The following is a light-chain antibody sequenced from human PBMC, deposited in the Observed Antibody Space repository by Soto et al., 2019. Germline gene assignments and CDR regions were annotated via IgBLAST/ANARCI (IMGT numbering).Light chain of an antibody. CDR2: GNN. CDR3: QSHDSGLRGV. CDR1: TSDIGAGYD. V-gene: IGLV1-40*03. Sequence: QAVVTQPPSVSGVPGQRVTISCTGSTSDIGAGYDVQWYQQLPRTVPKLLIYGNNNRPSGVPDRFSGSRSGASASLAIDGLQAEDEADYYCQSHDSGLRGVFGGGTKLTVL. J-gene: IGLJ2*01.